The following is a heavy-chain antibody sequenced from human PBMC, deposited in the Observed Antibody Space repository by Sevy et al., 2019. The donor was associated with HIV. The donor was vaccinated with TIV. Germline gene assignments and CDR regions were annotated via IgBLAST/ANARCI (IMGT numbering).Heavy chain of an antibody. CDR3: ARDHVKDGDFGDYYYYAMDV. D-gene: IGHD4-17*01. CDR2: ISGSDGTT. J-gene: IGHJ6*02. CDR1: GFTFSDYY. Sequence: GGSLRLSCAASGFTFSDYYMSWIRQAPGKGLEWVSYISGSDGTTFYADSVRGRFTISRDNAKNSLYLQMNSLRAEDTAMYYCARDHVKDGDFGDYYYYAMDVWGHGTTVTVSS. V-gene: IGHV3-11*01.